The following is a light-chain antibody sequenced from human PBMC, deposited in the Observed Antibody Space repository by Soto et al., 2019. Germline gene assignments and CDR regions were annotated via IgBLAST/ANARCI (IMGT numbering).Light chain of an antibody. CDR2: AAS. Sequence: AIRMTQSPASLSAARLDIVTITCRASQYITSYLAWCQQKPGKAPKLLIYAASTLQSGVPSRFSGSGSGTDFTLTITCLQSQDFATYYCQQYYSYPRTFGQGTKVDI. CDR3: QQYYSYPRT. CDR1: QYITSY. J-gene: IGKJ1*01. V-gene: IGKV1-8*01.